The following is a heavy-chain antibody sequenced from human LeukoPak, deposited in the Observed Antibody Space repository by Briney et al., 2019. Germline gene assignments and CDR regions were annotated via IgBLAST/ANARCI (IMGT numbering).Heavy chain of an antibody. CDR3: ARGAFD. Sequence: PGGSLRLSCVGSGFSVSSNYMNWVRQAPGRGLDWVSVIYSVGRTFYADSVKGRLTSSRDNSKNTVDLQMNNLGADDTAVYYCARGAFDWGQGTLVTVSS. V-gene: IGHV3-53*01. CDR1: GFSVSSNY. CDR2: IYSVGRT. J-gene: IGHJ4*02.